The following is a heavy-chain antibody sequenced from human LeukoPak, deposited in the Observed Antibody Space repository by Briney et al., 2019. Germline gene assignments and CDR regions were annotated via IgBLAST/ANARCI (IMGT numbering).Heavy chain of an antibody. J-gene: IGHJ4*02. CDR2: ISAYNGNT. CDR1: GYTFTSYG. Sequence: ASVTVSCKASGYTFTSYGISWVRQAPGQGLEWMGWISAYNGNTNYAQKLQGRVTMTTDTSTSTAYMELRSLRSDDTAVYYCARDRLGYYDSSGYYRPLDYWGQGTLVTVSS. D-gene: IGHD3-22*01. V-gene: IGHV1-18*01. CDR3: ARDRLGYYDSSGYYRPLDY.